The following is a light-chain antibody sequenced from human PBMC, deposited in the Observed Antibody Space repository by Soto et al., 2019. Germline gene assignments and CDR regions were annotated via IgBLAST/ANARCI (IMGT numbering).Light chain of an antibody. CDR2: AAS. V-gene: IGKV1-8*01. CDR3: QQYYSYRT. Sequence: AIRMTQAPSSLSASTGDSVTITCRASQGMSRYLAWYQQKPGKAPKLLIYAASTLQSGVPSMFSGSGSGTDFTLTISCLQSKDFATYYCQQYYSYRTFGQGTKVDIK. J-gene: IGKJ1*01. CDR1: QGMSRY.